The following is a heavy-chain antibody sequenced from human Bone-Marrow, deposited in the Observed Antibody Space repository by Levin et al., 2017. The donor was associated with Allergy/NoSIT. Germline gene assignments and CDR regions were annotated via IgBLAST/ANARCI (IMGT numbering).Heavy chain of an antibody. Sequence: PSETLSLTCTVSGGSISSGGYYWTWIRQRPGKGLEWIGYMYYSGSTYYNPSLKSRVTMSVDTSKNQFSLKLSSVTAADTAVYYCARSYYDFWSGYPPPLGYMGVWGKGTTVTVSS. D-gene: IGHD3-3*01. CDR1: GGSISSGGYY. CDR2: MYYSGST. V-gene: IGHV4-31*03. CDR3: ARSYYDFWSGYPPPLGYMGV. J-gene: IGHJ6*03.